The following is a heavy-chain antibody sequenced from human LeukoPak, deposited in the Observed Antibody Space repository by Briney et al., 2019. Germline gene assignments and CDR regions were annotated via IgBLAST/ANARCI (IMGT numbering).Heavy chain of an antibody. Sequence: GGSLRLSCAASGFTFSSYWMSWVRQAPGKGLEWVANIKQDGSEKYYVDSVKGRFTISRDNAKNSLYLQMNSLRAEDTAVYYCARIRYSSGWVRWGHFDYWGQGTLVTVSS. CDR1: GFTFSSYW. J-gene: IGHJ4*02. V-gene: IGHV3-7*01. D-gene: IGHD6-19*01. CDR2: IKQDGSEK. CDR3: ARIRYSSGWVRWGHFDY.